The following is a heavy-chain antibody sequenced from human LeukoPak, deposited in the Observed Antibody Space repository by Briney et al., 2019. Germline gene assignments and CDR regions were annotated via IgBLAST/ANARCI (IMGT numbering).Heavy chain of an antibody. D-gene: IGHD2-21*02. CDR1: GVTFSNYW. CDR2: INSGGRTT. J-gene: IGHJ4*02. V-gene: IGHV3-74*01. CDR3: ARGPADGACRWGDY. Sequence: GGSLRLSCTASGVTFSNYWMHWVRQSPGKGVVWVSRINSGGRTTKYADSVKGRFSISRDNDKNTLYLQINSLRAEDTAVYYCARGPADGACRWGDYWGQGTLVTVSS.